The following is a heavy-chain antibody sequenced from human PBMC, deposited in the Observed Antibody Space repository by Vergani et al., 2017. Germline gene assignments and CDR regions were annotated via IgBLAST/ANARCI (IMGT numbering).Heavy chain of an antibody. CDR3: GRTASSTWYFDY. V-gene: IGHV4-59*08. CDR1: GGSISSYY. D-gene: IGHD6-13*01. CDR2: IYYSGST. J-gene: IGHJ4*02. Sequence: QVQLQESGPGLVKPSETLSLTCTVSGGSISSYYWSWIRQPPGKGLEWIGYIYYSGSTNYNPSRKSRVTISVDTSKNQFTLKLSSVTAADTAVDYCGRTASSTWYFDYWGQGTLVTVSS.